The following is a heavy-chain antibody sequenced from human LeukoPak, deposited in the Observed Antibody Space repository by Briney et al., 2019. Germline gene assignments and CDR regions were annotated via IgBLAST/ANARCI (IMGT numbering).Heavy chain of an antibody. CDR3: TRAVAGTYFDQ. Sequence: GGSLRLSCAASGFTFSSYGMHWVRQAPGKGLEWVAVISYDGSKKYYADSVKGRFTISRDNSKNTLYLQMNSLRAEDTAVYYCTRAVAGTYFDQWGQGTLVTVSS. D-gene: IGHD6-19*01. V-gene: IGHV3-30*03. CDR2: ISYDGSKK. J-gene: IGHJ4*02. CDR1: GFTFSSYG.